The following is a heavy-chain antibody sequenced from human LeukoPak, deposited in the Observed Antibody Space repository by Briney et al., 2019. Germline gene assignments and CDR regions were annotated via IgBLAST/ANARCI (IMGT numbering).Heavy chain of an antibody. J-gene: IGHJ4*02. CDR1: GYTFTSYG. CDR2: IIPILGIA. CDR3: ARDSGPVRGAPDY. Sequence: SVKVSCKASGYTFTSYGISWVRQAPGQGLEWMGRIIPILGIANYAQKFQGRVTITADKSTSTAYMELSSLRSEDTAVYCCARDSGPVRGAPDYWGQGTLVTVSS. V-gene: IGHV1-69*04. D-gene: IGHD3-10*01.